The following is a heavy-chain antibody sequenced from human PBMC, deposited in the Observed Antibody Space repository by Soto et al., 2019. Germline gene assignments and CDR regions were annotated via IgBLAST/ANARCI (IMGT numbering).Heavy chain of an antibody. Sequence: GGSLRLSCAASGFTFSDYYMSWIRQAPGKGLEWVSYISSSGSTIYYADSVKGRFTISRDNAKNSLYLQMNSLRAEDTAVYYCAGDTQGGCSSTSCYNRPYYYYGMDVWGQGTTVTVSS. CDR1: GFTFSDYY. CDR2: ISSSGSTI. V-gene: IGHV3-11*01. J-gene: IGHJ6*02. CDR3: AGDTQGGCSSTSCYNRPYYYYGMDV. D-gene: IGHD2-2*02.